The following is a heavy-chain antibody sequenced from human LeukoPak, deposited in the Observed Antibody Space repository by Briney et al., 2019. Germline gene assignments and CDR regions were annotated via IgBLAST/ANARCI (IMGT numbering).Heavy chain of an antibody. CDR1: GYTFTSYG. Sequence: GASVKVSCKASGYTFTSYGISWVRQAPGQGLEWMGWISAYNGNTNYAQKLQGRVTMTTDTSTSTAYMELRSLRSDDTAVYYCARDPGEAPDPQPFDYWGQGTLVTVSS. V-gene: IGHV1-18*01. D-gene: IGHD3-16*01. CDR3: ARDPGEAPDPQPFDY. J-gene: IGHJ4*02. CDR2: ISAYNGNT.